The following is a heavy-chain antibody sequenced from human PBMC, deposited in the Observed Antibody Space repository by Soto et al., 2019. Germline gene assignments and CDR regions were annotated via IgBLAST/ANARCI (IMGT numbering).Heavy chain of an antibody. J-gene: IGHJ4*02. V-gene: IGHV4-59*01. CDR3: ARERGTVGDFDY. Sequence: QVQLQESGPGLVKPSETLSLTCTVSGGSISSYYWSWIRPPPGQGLEWIGYIYYSGDTNYNPSLKRRVTISVDTSKNQFSLKLSSVTAADTAVYYCARERGTVGDFDYWGQGTLVTVSS. CDR1: GGSISSYY. CDR2: IYYSGDT. D-gene: IGHD3-16*01.